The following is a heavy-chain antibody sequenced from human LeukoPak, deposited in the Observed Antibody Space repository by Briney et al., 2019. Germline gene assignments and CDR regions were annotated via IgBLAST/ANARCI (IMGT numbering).Heavy chain of an antibody. V-gene: IGHV3-66*01. CDR3: ARERRDYGAAYYFDY. Sequence: GGSLRLSCAASGFTVSSNYMSWVRQAPGKGLEWVSVIYSGGSTYYADSVKGRFTISRDNSKNTLYLQMNSLRAEDTAVYYCARERRDYGAAYYFDYWGQGTLVTVSS. D-gene: IGHD4-17*01. J-gene: IGHJ4*02. CDR1: GFTVSSNY. CDR2: IYSGGST.